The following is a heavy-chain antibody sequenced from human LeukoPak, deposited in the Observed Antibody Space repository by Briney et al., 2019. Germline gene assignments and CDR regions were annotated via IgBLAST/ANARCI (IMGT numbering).Heavy chain of an antibody. CDR3: ARRRGIAAAGGDWFDP. CDR2: IYYSGST. J-gene: IGHJ5*02. V-gene: IGHV4-59*08. Sequence: SEALSLTCTVSGGSISSYYWSWIRQPPGKGLEWIGYIYYSGSTNYNPSLKSRVTISVATSKNQFSLKLGSVTAADTAVYYCARRRGIAAAGGDWFDPWGQGTLVTVSS. CDR1: GGSISSYY. D-gene: IGHD6-13*01.